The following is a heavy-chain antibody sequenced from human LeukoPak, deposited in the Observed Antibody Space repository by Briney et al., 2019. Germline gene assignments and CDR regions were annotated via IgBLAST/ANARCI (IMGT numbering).Heavy chain of an antibody. J-gene: IGHJ4*02. CDR1: GFTFSNAW. Sequence: GGSLRLSCAASGFTFSNAWMNWVRQAPGKGLEWVSAISGSGGSTYYADSVKGRFTISRDNSKNTLYLQMNSLRAEDTAVYYCAKDSVGDYYFDYWGQGTLVTVSS. V-gene: IGHV3-23*01. CDR2: ISGSGGST. CDR3: AKDSVGDYYFDY. D-gene: IGHD3-10*01.